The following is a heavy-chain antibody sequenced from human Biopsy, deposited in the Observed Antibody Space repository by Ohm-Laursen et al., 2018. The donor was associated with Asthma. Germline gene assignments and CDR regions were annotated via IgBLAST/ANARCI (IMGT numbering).Heavy chain of an antibody. Sequence: SLRLSCAASGSKFAEYTMHWVRQSPGKGLEWVSGISWNSATIGYADSVEGRFTISRDNAKNSVFLLMDSLRPEDTTFYYCAKVRSDWVITESFDYWGQGVMVTVSS. V-gene: IGHV3-9*01. CDR2: ISWNSATI. D-gene: IGHD3-22*01. J-gene: IGHJ4*03. CDR1: GSKFAEYT. CDR3: AKVRSDWVITESFDY.